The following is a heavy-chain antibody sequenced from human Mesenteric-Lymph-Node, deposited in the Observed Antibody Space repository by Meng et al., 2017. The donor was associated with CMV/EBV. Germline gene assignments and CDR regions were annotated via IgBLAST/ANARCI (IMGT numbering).Heavy chain of an antibody. V-gene: IGHV1-18*04. CDR1: GYTFSAYF. J-gene: IGHJ4*02. CDR3: ARVGAYCTAVSCNDY. CDR2: ISAYNGNA. Sequence: ASVKVSCKASGYTFSAYFIYCVRQAPGQGLEWMGWISAYNGNADYAQKLQGRVTMTTDTSTSTAYMELRSLRSDDTAVYYCARVGAYCTAVSCNDYWGQGTLVTVSS. D-gene: IGHD2-8*02.